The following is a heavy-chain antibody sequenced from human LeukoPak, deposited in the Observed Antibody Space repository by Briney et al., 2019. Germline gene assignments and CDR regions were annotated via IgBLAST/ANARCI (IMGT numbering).Heavy chain of an antibody. V-gene: IGHV3-23*01. CDR3: ARDLVEMATISGDY. CDR2: ISGSGVYDT. D-gene: IGHD5-24*01. J-gene: IGHJ4*02. CDR1: GFTFSSYA. Sequence: GGSLRLSCAASGFTFSSYAMSWVRQAPGKGLEWVSAISGSGVYDTYYADSVKGRFTISRDNSKNAVYLQMNSLRAEDTAVYYCARDLVEMATISGDYWGQGTLVTVSS.